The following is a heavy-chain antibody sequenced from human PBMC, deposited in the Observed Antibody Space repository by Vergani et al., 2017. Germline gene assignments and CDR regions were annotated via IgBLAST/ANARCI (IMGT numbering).Heavy chain of an antibody. Sequence: QVQLVQSGAEVKKPGSSVKVSCKASGGTFSSYAISWVRQAPGQGLEWMGGIIPIFGTANYAQKFQGRVTITADESTSTAYMALSSLRSEDTAVYYCARVGVYCSSTSCYGYYYYMDVWGKGTTVTVSS. CDR3: ARVGVYCSSTSCYGYYYYMDV. CDR2: IIPIFGTA. J-gene: IGHJ6*03. D-gene: IGHD2-2*01. V-gene: IGHV1-69*01. CDR1: GGTFSSYA.